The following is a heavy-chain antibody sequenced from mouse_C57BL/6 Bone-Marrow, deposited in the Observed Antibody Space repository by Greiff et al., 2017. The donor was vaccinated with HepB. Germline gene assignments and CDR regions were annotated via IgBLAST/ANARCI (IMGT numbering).Heavy chain of an antibody. CDR1: GYTFTSYW. CDR2: IYPGSGST. CDR3: ARYGNYDWYFDV. D-gene: IGHD2-1*01. V-gene: IGHV1-55*01. J-gene: IGHJ1*03. Sequence: VQLQQPGAELVKPGASVKMSCKASGYTFTSYWITWVKQRPGQGLEWIGDIYPGSGSTNYNEKFKSKATLTVDTSSSTAYMQLSSLTSEDSAVYYCARYGNYDWYFDVWGTGTTVTVSS.